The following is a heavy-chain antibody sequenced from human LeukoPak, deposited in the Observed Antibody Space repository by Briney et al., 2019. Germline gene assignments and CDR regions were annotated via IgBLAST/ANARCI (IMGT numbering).Heavy chain of an antibody. D-gene: IGHD4-17*01. J-gene: IGHJ6*03. CDR3: AATVTTRGSYYYYMDV. V-gene: IGHV4-59*12. Sequence: SETLSLTCTVSGGSISSYYWSWIRQPPGKGLEWMGYIYYSGSTNYNPSLKSRVTISVDTSKNQFSLKLSSVTAADTAVYYCAATVTTRGSYYYYMDVWGKGTTVTVSS. CDR1: GGSISSYY. CDR2: IYYSGST.